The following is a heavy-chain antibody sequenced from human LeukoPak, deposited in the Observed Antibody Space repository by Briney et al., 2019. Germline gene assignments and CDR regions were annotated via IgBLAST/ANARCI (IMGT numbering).Heavy chain of an antibody. CDR1: GFTFSSYE. D-gene: IGHD3-10*02. J-gene: IGHJ6*04. CDR3: AELSITMIGGV. V-gene: IGHV3-48*03. Sequence: GGSLRLSCAASGFTFSSYEMNWVRQAPGKGRGWVSYISSSGSTIYYADSVKGRFTISRDNAKNSLYLQMNSLRAEDTAVYYCAELSITMIGGVWGKGTTVTISS. CDR2: ISSSGSTI.